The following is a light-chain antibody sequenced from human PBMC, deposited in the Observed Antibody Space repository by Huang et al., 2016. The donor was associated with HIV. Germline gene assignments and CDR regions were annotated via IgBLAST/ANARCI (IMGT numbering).Light chain of an antibody. J-gene: IGKJ5*01. V-gene: IGKV3-11*01. CDR2: DAS. CDR1: QSVSTF. Sequence: DIVLTQSPATLSLSPGERATVSCRASQSVSTFLAWYQHKPGQAPRLPIFDASNRASGVPARCSGTGSGTDFTLTISSLEPSDVAVYYCQQHSYWPITFGRGTRLE. CDR3: QQHSYWPIT.